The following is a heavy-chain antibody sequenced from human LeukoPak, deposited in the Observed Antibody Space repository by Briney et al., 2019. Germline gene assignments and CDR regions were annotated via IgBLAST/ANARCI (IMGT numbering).Heavy chain of an antibody. J-gene: IGHJ4*02. V-gene: IGHV4-39*01. Sequence: SETLSLTCTVSGGSISCSSYYWGWIRQPPGKGLEWIGSIYYSGSTYYNPSLKSRVTISVDTSKNQFSLRLSSVTASDTAVYYCARQYGSGSYYPPFDYWGQGTLVTVSS. CDR3: ARQYGSGSYYPPFDY. CDR2: IYYSGST. D-gene: IGHD3-10*01. CDR1: GGSISCSSYY.